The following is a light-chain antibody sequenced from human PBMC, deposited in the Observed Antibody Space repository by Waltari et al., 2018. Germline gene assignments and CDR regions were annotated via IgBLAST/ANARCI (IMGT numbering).Light chain of an antibody. V-gene: IGKV1-39*01. J-gene: IGKJ2*01. CDR1: QSISSY. Sequence: DIQMTQSPSSLSASVGDRVTITCLASQSISSYLNWYQQKPGKAPNVLIFDASSLQSGVPSRFSGSGSGTDFTLTINSLQAEDVAFYYCQQYYDVPYTFGRGTRLEIK. CDR3: QQYYDVPYT. CDR2: DAS.